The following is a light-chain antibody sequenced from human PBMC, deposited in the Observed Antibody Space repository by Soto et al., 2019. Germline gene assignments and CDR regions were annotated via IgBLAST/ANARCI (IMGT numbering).Light chain of an antibody. Sequence: QSALTQPASVSGSPGQSITISCTGTSSDVGGYKYVSWYQQHPGKAPKLMIYDIRNRPSGVSNRFSGSKSGNTASLTISGLQAEDEAIYYCSSYTSSSTRVFGYGTKLTVL. CDR1: SSDVGGYKY. V-gene: IGLV2-14*03. CDR2: DIR. J-gene: IGLJ1*01. CDR3: SSYTSSSTRV.